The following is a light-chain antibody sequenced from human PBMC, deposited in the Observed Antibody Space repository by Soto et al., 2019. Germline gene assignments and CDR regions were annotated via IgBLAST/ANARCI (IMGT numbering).Light chain of an antibody. V-gene: IGLV1-51*01. Sequence: QSVLTQPPSVSAAPGQKVTISCSGNSANIGSNYVSWYQQFPGTAPKLVIYDSVRRPSEIPDRFSGSKSGTSATLDITGLQTGDEADYYRGAWDDSLYVVLFGGGTKVTVL. CDR3: GAWDDSLYVVL. J-gene: IGLJ2*01. CDR2: DSV. CDR1: SANIGSNY.